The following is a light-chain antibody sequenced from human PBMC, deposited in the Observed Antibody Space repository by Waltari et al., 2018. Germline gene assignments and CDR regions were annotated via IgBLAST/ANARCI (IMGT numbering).Light chain of an antibody. CDR1: IYDVGGYNY. J-gene: IGLJ2*01. CDR3: CSHRSGNTLGV. V-gene: IGLV2-14*03. CDR2: DFA. Sequence: QSALTQPASVSGSPGQSITISCTGTIYDVGGYNYVSWYQQHPGNAPQLLIYDFATRPAGFSARFAASKSGNTASLTISGLQAEDEADYYCCSHRSGNTLGVFGGGTKLTVL.